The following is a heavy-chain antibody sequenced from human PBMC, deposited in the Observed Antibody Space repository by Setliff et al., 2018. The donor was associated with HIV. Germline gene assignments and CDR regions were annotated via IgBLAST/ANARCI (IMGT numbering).Heavy chain of an antibody. CDR1: GGSISEYY. Sequence: KPSETLSLTCTVSGGSISEYYWSWIRQAPGKGLEWVSYISGGSTSHMNYADSVKGRFTISRDNAKNSLYLQMNSLRAEDTAVYYCARYKWNNWIFGWFDPWGQGTQVTVSS. CDR3: ARYKWNNWIFGWFDP. CDR2: ISGGSTSHM. D-gene: IGHD1-20*01. V-gene: IGHV3-11*06. J-gene: IGHJ5*02.